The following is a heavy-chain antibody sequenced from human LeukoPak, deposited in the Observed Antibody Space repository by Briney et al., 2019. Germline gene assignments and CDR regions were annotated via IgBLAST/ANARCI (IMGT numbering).Heavy chain of an antibody. CDR1: DGSITNYD. CDR2: VHYSGST. CDR3: ARGYFRGSYFAY. Sequence: SETLSLTCTVSDGSITNYDWSWVRQPPGKGLEFIGHVHYSGSTYYNPSLKSRVTISVDTSKNQFSLKLTSVTAADTAVYYCARGYFRGSYFAYWGQGTLVTVSS. D-gene: IGHD1-26*01. V-gene: IGHV4-59*12. J-gene: IGHJ4*02.